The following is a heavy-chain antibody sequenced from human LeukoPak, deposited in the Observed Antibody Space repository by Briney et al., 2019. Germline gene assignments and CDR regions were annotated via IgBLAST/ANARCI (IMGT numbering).Heavy chain of an antibody. CDR2: SKSKPDGGTT. CDR1: GFTFSNAW. D-gene: IGHD3/OR15-3a*01. V-gene: IGHV3-15*07. J-gene: IGHJ4*02. CDR3: TTDVWTSRSTDY. Sequence: GGSLRLSCAASGFTFSNAWMNWVRQAPGKGLEWVGHSKSKPDGGTTDYAAPVKGRFTISRDDSKNTLFLQMNSLKTEDTAIYHCTTDVWTSRSTDYWGQGTLVTVSS.